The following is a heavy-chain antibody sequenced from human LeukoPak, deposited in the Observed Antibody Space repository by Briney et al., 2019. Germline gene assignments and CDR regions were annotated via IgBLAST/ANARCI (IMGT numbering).Heavy chain of an antibody. Sequence: PSETLSLTCTVSGDSISSYYWSWIRQPAGKGLEWIGRIHPSGSTNYNPSLKSRVTISVDTSKNQFSMKLSYVTPADTAVYYCVRDRQNYYDSSGYGAFDIWGQGTMVTVSS. CDR1: GDSISSYY. V-gene: IGHV4-4*07. J-gene: IGHJ3*02. D-gene: IGHD3-22*01. CDR3: VRDRQNYYDSSGYGAFDI. CDR2: IHPSGST.